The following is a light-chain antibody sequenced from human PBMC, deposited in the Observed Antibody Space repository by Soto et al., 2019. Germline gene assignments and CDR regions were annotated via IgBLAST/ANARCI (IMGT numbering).Light chain of an antibody. CDR3: MQGRETPYT. V-gene: IGKV2-28*01. CDR1: RSLFNSNGFNY. Sequence: DVVLTQSPLSLPVTPGEPASLSCRSNRSLFNSNGFNYLDWYLQRPGQSPQLLIYLASNRASGVXDXXSASGSGTDFTLRISRVEAEDVAVYYCMQGRETPYTFGQGTKLEIK. J-gene: IGKJ2*01. CDR2: LAS.